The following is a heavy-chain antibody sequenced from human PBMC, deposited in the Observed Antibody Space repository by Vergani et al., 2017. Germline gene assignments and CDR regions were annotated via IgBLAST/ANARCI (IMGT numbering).Heavy chain of an antibody. V-gene: IGHV1-46*01. CDR2: INPSGVST. D-gene: IGHD2-2*01. CDR1: GSTFTSYY. CDR3: ARERDIVVVPAAMYNWFDP. Sequence: QVQLVQSGAEVKKPGASVKVSCKASGSTFTSYYMHWVRQAPGQGLEWMGIINPSGVSTSYAQKFQGRVTMTRDTSTSTVYMELSSLRSEDTAVYYCARERDIVVVPAAMYNWFDPWGQGTLVTVSS. J-gene: IGHJ5*02.